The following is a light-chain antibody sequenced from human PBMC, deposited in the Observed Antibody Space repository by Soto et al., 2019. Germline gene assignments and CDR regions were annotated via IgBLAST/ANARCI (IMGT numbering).Light chain of an antibody. CDR1: QSVIRRD. CDR2: GAS. Sequence: EIVMTQSPATLSVSPGERSTLSCRVSQSVIRRDLAWYQQKPGQAPRLLIYGASTRATGIPAGLSGSGSGTEFTLTISSLQSEDYAVYFCQQYNTWPPTFGQGTKVDIK. J-gene: IGKJ1*01. CDR3: QQYNTWPPT. V-gene: IGKV3-15*01.